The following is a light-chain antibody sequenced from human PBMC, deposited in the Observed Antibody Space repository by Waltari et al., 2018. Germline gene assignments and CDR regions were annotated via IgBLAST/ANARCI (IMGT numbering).Light chain of an antibody. CDR1: QGISSY. V-gene: IGKV1-9*01. CDR2: AAS. J-gene: IGKJ2*01. Sequence: IQLTQSPSSLSASVGDRVTITCRASQGISSYLAWYQQKPGKAPKLLIYAASTLQSGVPSRFSGSGSGTDFTLTISSPQPEDFATYYCQQLNSYPPFMYTFGQGTKLEIK. CDR3: QQLNSYPPFMYT.